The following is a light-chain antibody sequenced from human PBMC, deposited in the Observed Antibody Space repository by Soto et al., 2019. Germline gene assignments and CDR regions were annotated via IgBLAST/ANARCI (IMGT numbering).Light chain of an antibody. J-gene: IGKJ3*01. V-gene: IGKV1-39*01. CDR2: AAS. CDR1: QGVSAY. Sequence: DIQMTQSPSSLSASVGDRVTITCRASQGVSAYLLWYQQRQGTAPKLLIYAASNLLSGVPSRFSGSGSGTNFTLTISSLQPEDFAVYYCHHYGDSPIYTFGPGTKVDFK. CDR3: HHYGDSPIYT.